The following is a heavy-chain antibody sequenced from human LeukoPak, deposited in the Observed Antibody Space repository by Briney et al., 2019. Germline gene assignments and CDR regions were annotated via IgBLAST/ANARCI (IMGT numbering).Heavy chain of an antibody. CDR1: GSTFTGYY. CDR2: INPNSGGT. V-gene: IGHV1-2*02. Sequence: ASVKVSCKASGSTFTGYYMHWVRQAPGQGLEWMGWINPNSGGTNYAQKFQGRVTMTRDTSISTAYMELSRLRSDDTAVYYCARGSYHRTYYFDYWGQGTLVTVSS. J-gene: IGHJ4*02. D-gene: IGHD1-26*01. CDR3: ARGSYHRTYYFDY.